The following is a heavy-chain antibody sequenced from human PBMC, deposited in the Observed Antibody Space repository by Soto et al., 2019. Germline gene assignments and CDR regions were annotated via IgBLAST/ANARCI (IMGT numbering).Heavy chain of an antibody. CDR1: GYTFTSYY. D-gene: IGHD6-13*01. J-gene: IGHJ4*02. CDR3: ARGTRIAAAGKHPRY. V-gene: IGHV1-46*01. Sequence: QVQLVQSGAEVKKPGASVKVSCKASGYTFTSYYMHWVRQAPGQGLEWMGIINPSGGSTSYAQKFQGGVTMTRDTSPNTDYMELSSLRSEDTAVYYCARGTRIAAAGKHPRYWGQGTLVTVSS. CDR2: INPSGGST.